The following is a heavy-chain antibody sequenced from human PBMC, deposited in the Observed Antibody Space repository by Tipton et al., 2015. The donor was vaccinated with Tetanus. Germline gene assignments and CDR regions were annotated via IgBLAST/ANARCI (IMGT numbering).Heavy chain of an antibody. CDR2: ISPSGRS. D-gene: IGHD3-3*01. V-gene: IGHV4-59*01. CDR3: ARANYDFPNKGPFDF. Sequence: TLSLTCTVSGGSMNSYYWSWIRQPPGKGLEWLAYISPSGRSNSNYSLKSRITVSQDKSKNQFSLKLTSVTAADTAVYYCARANYDFPNKGPFDFWGQGILVLVSS. J-gene: IGHJ4*02. CDR1: GGSMNSYY.